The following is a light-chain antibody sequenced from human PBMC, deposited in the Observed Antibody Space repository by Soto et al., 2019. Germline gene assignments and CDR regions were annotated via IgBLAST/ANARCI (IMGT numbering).Light chain of an antibody. CDR3: QHYNSWPRA. J-gene: IGKJ1*01. CDR1: QSVSSN. CDR2: GAS. Sequence: EMGMTQSPATLSVSPGERATLSCRASQSVSSNLAWYQQKPGQAPRLLIYGASTRATGVPARFSGSGSGTEFTLTISSLQSEDFAVYHCQHYNSWPRAFGQGTQVESK. V-gene: IGKV3-15*01.